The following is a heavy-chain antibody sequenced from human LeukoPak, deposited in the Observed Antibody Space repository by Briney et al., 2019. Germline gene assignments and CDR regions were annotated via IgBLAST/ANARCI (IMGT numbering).Heavy chain of an antibody. Sequence: SETLSLTCTVSGGSISSSSYYWGWIRQPPGKGLEWIGSIYYSGSTYYNPSLESRVTISVDTSKNQFSLKLSSVTAADTAVYYCARTDYYDYVWGSYRYIDYWGQGTLVTVSS. CDR1: GGSISSSSYY. V-gene: IGHV4-39*01. CDR3: ARTDYYDYVWGSYRYIDY. J-gene: IGHJ4*02. CDR2: IYYSGST. D-gene: IGHD3-16*02.